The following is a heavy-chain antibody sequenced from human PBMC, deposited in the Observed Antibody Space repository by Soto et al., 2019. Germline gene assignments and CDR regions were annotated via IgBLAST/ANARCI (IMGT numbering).Heavy chain of an antibody. CDR1: GGSFSGYY. Sequence: QVQLQQWGAGLLKPSETLSLTCAVSGGSFSGYYWSWIRQPPGKGLEWIGEIIHSGTTNYNPSLKNRVTISVDTSKDQISLKLSSVTAADTAVYYCARDQYGYLYWFDPWGQGTLVTVSS. V-gene: IGHV4-34*12. J-gene: IGHJ5*02. CDR3: ARDQYGYLYWFDP. CDR2: IIHSGTT. D-gene: IGHD5-12*01.